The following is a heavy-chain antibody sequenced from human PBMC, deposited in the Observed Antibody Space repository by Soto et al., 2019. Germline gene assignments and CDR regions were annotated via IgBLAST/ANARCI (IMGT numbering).Heavy chain of an antibody. CDR1: GYRFTSYW. D-gene: IGHD1-1*01. CDR3: ARGGTTLYNLFDP. J-gene: IGHJ5*02. V-gene: IGHV5-51*01. Sequence: GESLKISCKGSGYRFTSYWIGWVRQMPGKGLEWMGIIYPGDSDTRYSPSFQGQVTISADKSISTAYLQWSSLKASDSAMYYCARGGTTLYNLFDPWGQGTLVTVSS. CDR2: IYPGDSDT.